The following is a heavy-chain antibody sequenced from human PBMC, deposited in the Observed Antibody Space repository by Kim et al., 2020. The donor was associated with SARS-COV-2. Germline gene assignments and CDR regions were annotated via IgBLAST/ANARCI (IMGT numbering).Heavy chain of an antibody. CDR2: IKQDGSEK. CDR1: GFTFSSYW. V-gene: IGHV3-7*03. D-gene: IGHD3-22*01. J-gene: IGHJ6*02. CDR3: ARETGYYYGFYYYYGMDV. Sequence: GGSLRLSCAASGFTFSSYWMSWVRQAPGKGLEWVANIKQDGSEKYYVDSVKGRFTISRDNAKNSLYLQMNSLRAEDTAVYYCARETGYYYGFYYYYGMDVWGQGTTVTVSS.